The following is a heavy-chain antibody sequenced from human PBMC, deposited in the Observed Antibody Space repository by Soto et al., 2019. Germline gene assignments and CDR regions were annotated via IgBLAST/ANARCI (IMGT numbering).Heavy chain of an antibody. D-gene: IGHD3-16*01. J-gene: IGHJ4*02. CDR3: AKDSRARVTRGDYYFDY. CDR2: ISYDGSNK. CDR1: GFTFSSYG. Sequence: QVQLVESGGGVVQPGRSLRLSCAASGFTFSSYGMHWVRQAPGKGLEWVAVISYDGSNKYYAESVKGRFTISRDNSKNTLYLQMNSLRAEDTAVYYCAKDSRARVTRGDYYFDYWGQGTLVTVSS. V-gene: IGHV3-30*18.